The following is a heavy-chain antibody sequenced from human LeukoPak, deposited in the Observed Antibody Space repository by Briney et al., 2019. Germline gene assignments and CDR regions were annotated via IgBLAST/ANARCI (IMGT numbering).Heavy chain of an antibody. Sequence: GGSLRLSCAASGFTFSSYALSWVRQAPGKGLEWVPAISGSGGSTYYADSVKGRFTISRDNSKNTLYLQMNSLRAEDTAVYYCAKTPTVGATIDYWGQGTLVTVSS. D-gene: IGHD1-26*01. CDR2: ISGSGGST. CDR3: AKTPTVGATIDY. CDR1: GFTFSSYA. J-gene: IGHJ4*02. V-gene: IGHV3-23*01.